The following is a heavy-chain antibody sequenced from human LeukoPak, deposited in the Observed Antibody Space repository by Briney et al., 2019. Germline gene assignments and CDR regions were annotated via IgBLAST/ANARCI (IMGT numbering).Heavy chain of an antibody. J-gene: IGHJ4*02. CDR2: ISYDGSNK. V-gene: IGHV3-30*18. D-gene: IGHD3-22*01. CDR3: AKGIDLIYYVSSPLGY. CDR1: GFTFSSYG. Sequence: PGGSLRISCAGSGFTFSSYGMHWVRQAPGKGLEWVAVISYDGSNKYYADSVKGRFTISRDNSKNTLYLQMNSLRAEDTAVYYCAKGIDLIYYVSSPLGYWGQGTLVTVSS.